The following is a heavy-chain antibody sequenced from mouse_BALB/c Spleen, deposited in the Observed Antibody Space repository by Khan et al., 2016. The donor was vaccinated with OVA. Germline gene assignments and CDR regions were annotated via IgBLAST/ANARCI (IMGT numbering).Heavy chain of an antibody. CDR2: INPSNGYT. J-gene: IGHJ3*01. V-gene: IGHV1-4*01. CDR3: VRDGAYHRNDGWFAY. D-gene: IGHD2-14*01. Sequence: QVQLKESGAELARPGASVKMSCKASGYTFTSYTIHWIKERPGQGLEWIGNINPSNGYTNYNQKFKDKATLTTDKSSTTAYLQLSSLTSDDSAVYNCVRDGAYHRNDGWFAYRGQGTLVTVSA. CDR1: GYTFTSYT.